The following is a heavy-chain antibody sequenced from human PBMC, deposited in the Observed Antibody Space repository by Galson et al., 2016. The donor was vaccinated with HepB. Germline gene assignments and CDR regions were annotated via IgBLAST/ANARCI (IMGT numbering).Heavy chain of an antibody. CDR2: INQDGSEN. Sequence: SLRLSCAASGFAFSSYWMTWVRQAPAKGLEWVANINQDGSENFYVDSVQGRFTISRDNTKNSLFLQMNSLGAEDTAVYYCARAGSSRVYYDQDSFDIWGQGTLVTVSP. V-gene: IGHV3-7*01. CDR3: ARAGSSRVYYDQDSFDI. J-gene: IGHJ3*02. D-gene: IGHD3-3*01. CDR1: GFAFSSYW.